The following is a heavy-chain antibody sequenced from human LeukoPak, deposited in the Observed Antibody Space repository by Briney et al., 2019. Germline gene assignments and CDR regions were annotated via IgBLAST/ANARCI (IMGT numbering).Heavy chain of an antibody. D-gene: IGHD2-15*01. CDR3: ARSPRGSSSRYWYFDL. Sequence: GASVKVSCKASGYTFTSYYMHWVRQAPGQGLEWMGIINPNSGSTNYAQKFQGRVTMTRDPCPSTVHMEPSSLSSEDTAVDYCARSPRGSSSRYWYFDLWARGPLHTVPS. CDR1: GYTFTSYY. V-gene: IGHV1-46*01. J-gene: IGHJ2*01. CDR2: INPNSGST.